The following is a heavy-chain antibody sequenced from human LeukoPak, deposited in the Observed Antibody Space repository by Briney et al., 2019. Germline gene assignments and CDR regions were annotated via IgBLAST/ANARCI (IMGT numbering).Heavy chain of an antibody. CDR2: INPNSGGT. Sequence: ASVKVSCKASGYTFTGYYIHWVRQAPGQGLEWMGWINPNSGGTNYAQKFQGRVTMTRDTSISTAYMELSRLRSDDTAVYYCARVAVLWFGESYYDYWGQGTLVTVSS. D-gene: IGHD3-10*01. CDR1: GYTFTGYY. V-gene: IGHV1-2*02. J-gene: IGHJ4*02. CDR3: ARVAVLWFGESYYDY.